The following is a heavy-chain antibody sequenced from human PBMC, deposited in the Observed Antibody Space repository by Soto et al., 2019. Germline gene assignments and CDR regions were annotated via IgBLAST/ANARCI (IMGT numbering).Heavy chain of an antibody. V-gene: IGHV1-69*13. CDR1: GGTFSSYA. CDR2: IIPIFGTA. CDR3: ARGWLRRDYYYGMDV. J-gene: IGHJ6*02. D-gene: IGHD5-12*01. Sequence: SVKVSCKASGGTFSSYAISWVRQAPGQGLEWMGGIIPIFGTANYAQKFQGRVTITADESTSTAYMELSSLRSEDTAVYYCARGWLRRDYYYGMDVWGQGTTVTVSS.